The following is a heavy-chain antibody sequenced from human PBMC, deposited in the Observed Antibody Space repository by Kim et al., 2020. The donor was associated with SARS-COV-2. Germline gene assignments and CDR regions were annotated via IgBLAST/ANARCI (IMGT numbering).Heavy chain of an antibody. V-gene: IGHV1-8*01. CDR1: GFTFSNYD. Sequence: ASVKVSCKASGFTFSNYDINWVRQATGQGLEWMGWMNPKSGDTGFAQKFHGRLTMTRDTSISTAYMELSSLRSEDTAIYYCAKNKGDTKNYFYYGVDVWGQGPTVTVS. CDR2: MNPKSGDT. CDR3: AKNKGDTKNYFYYGVDV. J-gene: IGHJ6*02. D-gene: IGHD2-21*01.